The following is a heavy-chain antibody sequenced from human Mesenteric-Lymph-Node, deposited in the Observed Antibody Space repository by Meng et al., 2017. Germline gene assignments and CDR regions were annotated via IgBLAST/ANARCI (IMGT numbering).Heavy chain of an antibody. CDR1: GFTFSTYR. V-gene: IGHV3-74*01. CDR3: ARDRSRGWFDP. Sequence: GESLKISCAASGFTFSTYRMHWVRQAPGEGLVWVSRLDGDESTATYADSVKGRFTISRDNAKNTLYLQMNSLKVEDTAVYYCARDRSRGWFDPWGQGTLVTVSS. CDR2: LDGDESTA. J-gene: IGHJ5*02. D-gene: IGHD3-10*01.